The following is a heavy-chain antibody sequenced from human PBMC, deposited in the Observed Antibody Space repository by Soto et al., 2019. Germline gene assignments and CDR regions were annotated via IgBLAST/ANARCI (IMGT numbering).Heavy chain of an antibody. CDR1: GYTFTGHY. Sequence: ASVKVYCKASGYTFTGHYIHWGRQAPGQGPEWMGEIGPARGDTRYAQKIQGRVTMTRDTSITTVYMELNNLSPDDTVVCCSGRGQRWQLVVFYWGQGTPVTVSS. J-gene: IGHJ4*02. CDR3: GRGQRWQLVVFY. D-gene: IGHD2-15*01. V-gene: IGHV1-2*05. CDR2: IGPARGDT.